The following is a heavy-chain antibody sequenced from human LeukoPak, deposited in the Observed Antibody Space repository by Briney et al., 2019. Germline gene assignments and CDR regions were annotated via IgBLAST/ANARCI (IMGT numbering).Heavy chain of an antibody. V-gene: IGHV4-59*01. D-gene: IGHD6-13*01. CDR3: ARDRQQLVLGAFDI. J-gene: IGHJ3*02. CDR2: IYYSGST. CDR1: GGSISSYY. Sequence: SETLSLTCTVSGGSISSYYWSWIRQPPGKGLEWIGYIYYSGSTNYNPSLKSRVTMSVDTSKNQFSLKLSSVTAADTAVYYCARDRQQLVLGAFDIWGQGTMVTVSS.